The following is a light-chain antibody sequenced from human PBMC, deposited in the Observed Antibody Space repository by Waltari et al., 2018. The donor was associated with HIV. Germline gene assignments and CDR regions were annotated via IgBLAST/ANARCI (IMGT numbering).Light chain of an antibody. Sequence: QSVLTQPPSASGTPGQRVTISCSGSSSDIGSHTVNWYQQLPGTAPRLLIYTNNQRPSGVPDRFSGSKSGASASLVISVLQSEDDADYFCAAWDDSLNGDVVFGGGTKLTVL. J-gene: IGLJ2*01. CDR3: AAWDDSLNGDVV. CDR2: TNN. V-gene: IGLV1-44*01. CDR1: SSDIGSHT.